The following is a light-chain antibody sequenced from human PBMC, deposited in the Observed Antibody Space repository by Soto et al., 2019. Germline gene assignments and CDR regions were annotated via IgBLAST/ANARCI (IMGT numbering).Light chain of an antibody. Sequence: DIQMTQSPSTLSASVGDRVTITYRASQSINTWLAWYQQKPGKGPTLLIYRASRLESGVPSRFSGSGSGTEFALTISSLQPADFATYYCQQYETYSWTFGQGTKVDIK. CDR3: QQYETYSWT. V-gene: IGKV1-5*03. CDR2: RAS. J-gene: IGKJ1*01. CDR1: QSINTW.